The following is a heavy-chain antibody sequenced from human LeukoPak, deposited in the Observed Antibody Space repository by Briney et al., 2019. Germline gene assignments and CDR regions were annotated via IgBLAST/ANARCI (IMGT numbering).Heavy chain of an antibody. V-gene: IGHV4-30-4*01. D-gene: IGHD5/OR15-5a*01. CDR3: ARTPVSGHYFDY. J-gene: IGHJ4*02. CDR1: GGSISGGDYY. Sequence: SETLSLTCTVSGGSISGGDYYWRWIRQPPGKGLEWIGYIYYSGSTYYNPSLKSRVTISVDTSKNQFSLKLSSVTAADTAVYYCARTPVSGHYFDYWGQGTLVTVSS. CDR2: IYYSGST.